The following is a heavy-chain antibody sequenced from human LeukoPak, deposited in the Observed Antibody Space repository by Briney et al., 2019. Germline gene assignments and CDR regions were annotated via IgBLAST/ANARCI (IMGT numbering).Heavy chain of an antibody. J-gene: IGHJ4*02. CDR3: AKRRDYCSGGSCYSLDY. Sequence: PGGSLRLSCAASGFRFSDYGMHWVRQAPGRGLEWVAVISSDGTKKAYADSVKGRFTISRDNSENTLYLQMSSLRAEDTAVYYCAKRRDYCSGGSCYSLDYWGQGTLVTVSP. V-gene: IGHV3-30*18. D-gene: IGHD2-15*01. CDR1: GFRFSDYG. CDR2: ISSDGTKK.